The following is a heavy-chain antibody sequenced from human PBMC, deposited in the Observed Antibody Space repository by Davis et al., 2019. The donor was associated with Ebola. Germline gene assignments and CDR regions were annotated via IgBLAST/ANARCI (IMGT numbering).Heavy chain of an antibody. J-gene: IGHJ3*02. Sequence: PSETLSLTCTVSGGSINSGNYHWGWIRQPPGKGLEWIGSIFYSGSTNYNPSLKSRVTISVDTSKNQFSLKLSSVTAADTAVYYCARALDAFDIWGQGTMVTVSS. V-gene: IGHV4-39*07. CDR2: IFYSGST. CDR3: ARALDAFDI. CDR1: GGSINSGNYH.